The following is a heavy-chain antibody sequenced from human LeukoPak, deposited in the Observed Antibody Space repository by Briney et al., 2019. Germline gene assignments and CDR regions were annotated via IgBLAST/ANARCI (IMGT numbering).Heavy chain of an antibody. D-gene: IGHD6-25*01. CDR1: GGSISPYY. Sequence: PSETLSLTCSVSGGSISPYYWSWIRQPPGKGLEWIGYIFYNGNTNYNPSLKSRVTISVDTSKNQFSLKLSSVTAADTAVYYCARKAAYSGAFDVWGLGTMVTVSS. V-gene: IGHV4-59*08. CDR3: ARKAAYSGAFDV. J-gene: IGHJ3*01. CDR2: IFYNGNT.